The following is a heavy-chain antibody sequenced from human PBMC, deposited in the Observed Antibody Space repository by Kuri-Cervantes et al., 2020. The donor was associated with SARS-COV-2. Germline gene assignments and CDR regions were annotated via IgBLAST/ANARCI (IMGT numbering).Heavy chain of an antibody. Sequence: GESLKISCAASGLTVRSNYMSRVRQAPGKGLEWVSVIYSGGSTYYADSVEGRFTISRDSSKNMLYLQMNSLRAEDTAVYYCARERYGDYVSPYQYYGMDVWGQGTTVTVSS. D-gene: IGHD4-17*01. CDR2: IYSGGST. V-gene: IGHV3-53*01. CDR1: GLTVRSNY. J-gene: IGHJ6*02. CDR3: ARERYGDYVSPYQYYGMDV.